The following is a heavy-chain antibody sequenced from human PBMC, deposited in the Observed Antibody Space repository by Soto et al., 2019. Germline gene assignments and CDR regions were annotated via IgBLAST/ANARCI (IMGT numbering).Heavy chain of an antibody. V-gene: IGHV4-30-2*01. D-gene: IGHD3-22*01. CDR2: IYHSGST. CDR1: GGSISSGAYS. CDR3: ARGPYDSSGFYSALDI. Sequence: SETLSLTCAVSGGSISSGAYSWSWIRQPPGKGLEWIGYIYHSGSTYYNPSLKSRVTVSIDRSKNQFSLKLSSVTAADTAVFYCARGPYDSSGFYSALDIWGQGTMVTVSS. J-gene: IGHJ3*02.